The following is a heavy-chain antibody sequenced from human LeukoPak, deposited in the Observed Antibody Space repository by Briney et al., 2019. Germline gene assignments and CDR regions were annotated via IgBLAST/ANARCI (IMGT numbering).Heavy chain of an antibody. CDR1: GGSISSYY. D-gene: IGHD3-3*01. Sequence: SETLSLTCTVSGGSISSYYWSWIRQPPGKGLEWIGYIYYSGSTNYNPSLKSRVTISVDTSKNQFSLKLSSVTAADTAVYYCARTNYDFWSGYPRADYFDYWGQGTLVTVSS. CDR2: IYYSGST. CDR3: ARTNYDFWSGYPRADYFDY. V-gene: IGHV4-59*01. J-gene: IGHJ4*02.